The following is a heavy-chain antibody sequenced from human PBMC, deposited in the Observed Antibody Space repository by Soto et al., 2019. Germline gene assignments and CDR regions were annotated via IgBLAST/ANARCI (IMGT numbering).Heavy chain of an antibody. D-gene: IGHD6-19*01. J-gene: IGHJ3*02. CDR3: ARMYSSGWPLGGDAFEI. V-gene: IGHV1-69*13. CDR1: GGTFSSYA. CDR2: IIPIFGTA. Sequence: GASVKVSCKASGGTFSSYAISWMRQSPGQGLEWMGGIIPIFGTANYAQKFQGRVTITADESTSTAYMELSSLRSGDTAVYYCARMYSSGWPLGGDAFEIWGQGTMVTVSS.